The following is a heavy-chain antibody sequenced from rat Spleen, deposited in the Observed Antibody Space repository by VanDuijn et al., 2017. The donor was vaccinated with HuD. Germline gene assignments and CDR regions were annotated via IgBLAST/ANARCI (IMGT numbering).Heavy chain of an antibody. Sequence: EVQLVESDGGLVQPGRSLKLSCAASGFTFSDYYMAWVRQAPTKGLEWVATISYDGSSTYYRDSVKGRFTISRDNAKSTLYLQMNSLRSEDTATYYCSRGDGSWDYWGQGVMVTVSS. CDR2: ISYDGSST. J-gene: IGHJ2*01. CDR1: GFTFSDYY. D-gene: IGHD5-1*01. V-gene: IGHV5-29*01. CDR3: SRGDGSWDY.